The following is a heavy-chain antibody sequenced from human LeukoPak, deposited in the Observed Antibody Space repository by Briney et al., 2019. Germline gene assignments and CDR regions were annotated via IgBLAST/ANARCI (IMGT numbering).Heavy chain of an antibody. D-gene: IGHD6-13*01. Sequence: SETLSLTCTVSGGSISSSSYYGGWIRQPPGKGLEWIGSIYYSGSTYYNPSLKSRVAISVVTSKNQFSLKLSSVTAADTAVYYCARGPGIAADWGQGTLVTVSS. CDR1: GGSISSSSYY. CDR2: IYYSGST. CDR3: ARGPGIAAD. J-gene: IGHJ4*02. V-gene: IGHV4-39*07.